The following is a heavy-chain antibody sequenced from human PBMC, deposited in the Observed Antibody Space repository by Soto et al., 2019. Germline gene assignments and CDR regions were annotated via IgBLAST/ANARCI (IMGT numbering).Heavy chain of an antibody. Sequence: DVQLVESGGGLVQPGRSLRLSCVASGFTFGDYGMHWVRQAPGRGPEWVSGITWNSGNLAYAETVKGRFTISRDNAKNSLYLQMNSLRAEDTALYYCLKDGLTSLFGLVYDGSNIWGHGTMVSVSS. CDR3: LKDGLTSLFGLVYDGSNI. CDR2: ITWNSGNL. CDR1: GFTFGDYG. J-gene: IGHJ3*02. D-gene: IGHD3-3*01. V-gene: IGHV3-9*01.